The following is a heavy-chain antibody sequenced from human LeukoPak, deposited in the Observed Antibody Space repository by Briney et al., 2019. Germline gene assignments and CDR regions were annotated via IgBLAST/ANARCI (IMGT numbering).Heavy chain of an antibody. J-gene: IGHJ4*02. CDR3: ARDQYSSGWPTPAY. CDR2: IYYSGST. Sequence: SETLSLTCAVYGGSFSGYYWSWIRQPPGKGLEWIGYIYYSGSTNYNPSLKSRVTISVDTSKNQFSLKLSSVTAADTAVYYCARDQYSSGWPTPAYWGQGTLVTVSS. V-gene: IGHV4-59*01. D-gene: IGHD6-19*01. CDR1: GGSFSGYY.